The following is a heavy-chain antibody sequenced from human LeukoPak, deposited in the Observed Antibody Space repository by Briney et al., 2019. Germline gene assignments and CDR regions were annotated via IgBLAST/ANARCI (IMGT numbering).Heavy chain of an antibody. CDR3: ARRAAAPYCFDF. D-gene: IGHD6-13*01. Sequence: PGGSLRLSCAASGFTFSSYNVNWVRQAPGKGLEWVSYISGGSGTIYYADSVKGRFTISRDNAKNSLYLQMNSLRAEDTAVYYRARRAAAPYCFDFWGQGALVTVSS. CDR2: ISGGSGTI. CDR1: GFTFSSYN. V-gene: IGHV3-48*01. J-gene: IGHJ4*02.